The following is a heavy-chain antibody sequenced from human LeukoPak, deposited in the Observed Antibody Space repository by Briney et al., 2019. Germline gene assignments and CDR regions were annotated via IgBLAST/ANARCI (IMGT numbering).Heavy chain of an antibody. J-gene: IGHJ4*02. CDR2: VNNDGSAT. CDR3: TSFFETN. V-gene: IGHV3-74*01. Sequence: PGGSLRLSCAASRFIFTNYWIHWVRQPPGKGLVWVSHVNNDGSATSYADSVKGRFTISRDSAKNTVYLHMNSLRVEDTAVYYCTSFFETNWGQGTLVTVSS. D-gene: IGHD2/OR15-2a*01. CDR1: RFIFTNYW.